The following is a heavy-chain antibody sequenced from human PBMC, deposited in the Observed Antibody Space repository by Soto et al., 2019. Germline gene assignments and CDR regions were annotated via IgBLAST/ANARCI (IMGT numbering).Heavy chain of an antibody. CDR3: ARGGRPKTITMVRGVRQFNWFDP. V-gene: IGHV4-34*01. D-gene: IGHD3-10*01. Sequence: SETLSLTCAVYGGSFSGYYWSWIRQPPGKGLEWIGEINHSGSTNYNPSLKSRVTISVDTSKNQFSLKLSSVTAADTAVYYCARGGRPKTITMVRGVRQFNWFDPLGQGTLVAVSS. CDR1: GGSFSGYY. CDR2: INHSGST. J-gene: IGHJ5*02.